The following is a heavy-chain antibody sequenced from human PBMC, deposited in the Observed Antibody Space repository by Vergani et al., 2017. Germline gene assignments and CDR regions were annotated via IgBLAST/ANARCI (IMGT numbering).Heavy chain of an antibody. CDR2: FDPEDGET. Sequence: QVQLVQSGAEVKKPGASVKVSCKVSGYTLTELSMHWVRQAPGKGREWMGGFDPEDGETIYAQKFQGRVTMTEDTSTDTAYMELSSLRSEDTAVYYCATPRLRFPYYCYYGMDVWLQGTTVTVSS. CDR1: GYTLTELS. D-gene: IGHD5-12*01. V-gene: IGHV1-24*01. J-gene: IGHJ6*02. CDR3: ATPRLRFPYYCYYGMDV.